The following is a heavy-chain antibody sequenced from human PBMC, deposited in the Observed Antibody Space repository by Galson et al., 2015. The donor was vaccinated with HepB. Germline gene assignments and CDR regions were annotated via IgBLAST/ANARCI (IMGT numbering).Heavy chain of an antibody. CDR3: AKDQGYQYNSGAGAEY. CDR1: GFTFSDYG. D-gene: IGHD1-26*01. Sequence: SLRLSCAASGFTFSDYGMHWVRQAPGKGLECVAFIRFDGNKKYYGDSVEGRFTVSRDNSRNMLYLQMSSLRAGDTAMYFCAKDQGYQYNSGAGAEYWGQGILVTVSS. J-gene: IGHJ4*02. V-gene: IGHV3-30*02. CDR2: IRFDGNKK.